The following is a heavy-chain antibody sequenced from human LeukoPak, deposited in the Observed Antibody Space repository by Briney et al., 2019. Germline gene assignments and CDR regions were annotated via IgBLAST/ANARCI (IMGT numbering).Heavy chain of an antibody. D-gene: IGHD3-10*01. CDR2: IGGSGSHI. V-gene: IGHV3-21*04. CDR3: AKRGVVIRGILVIGYHQEAYHYDF. J-gene: IGHJ4*02. CDR1: GFLFDIYN. Sequence: GESLRLSCAASGFLFDIYNMNWVRQAPGKGLEWVSSIGGSGSHIYYADSMKGRFTISRDNAKNSLYLQMNNLRAEDTAVYFCAKRGVVIRGILVIGYHQEAYHYDFWGQGVLVTVSS.